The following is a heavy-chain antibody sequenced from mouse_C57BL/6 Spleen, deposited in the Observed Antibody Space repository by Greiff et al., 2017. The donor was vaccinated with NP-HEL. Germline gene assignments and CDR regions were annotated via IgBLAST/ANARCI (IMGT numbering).Heavy chain of an antibody. V-gene: IGHV14-4*01. CDR2: IDPENGDT. CDR1: GFNIKDDY. J-gene: IGHJ4*01. Sequence: EVKLQESGAELVRPGASVKLSCTASGFNIKDDYMHWVKQRPEQGLEWIGWIDPENGDTEYASKFQGKATITADTSSNTAYLQLSSLTSEDTAVYYCTKGFGSSLYYAMDYWGQGTSVTVSS. D-gene: IGHD1-1*01. CDR3: TKGFGSSLYYAMDY.